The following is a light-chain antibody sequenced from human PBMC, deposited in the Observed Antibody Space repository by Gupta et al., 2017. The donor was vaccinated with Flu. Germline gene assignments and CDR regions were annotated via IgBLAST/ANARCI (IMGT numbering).Light chain of an antibody. Sequence: VVSTQPPATLSVSQGERATLSCRASQSVSSNLAWYQQKPGQAPWLLIYGVSTSATGVPGRFSGSGSGTEFTLTIRSRQSEDFAVYYCQHENNWPLTFGGGTKVDIK. CDR1: QSVSSN. CDR3: QHENNWPLT. J-gene: IGKJ4*01. V-gene: IGKV3-15*01. CDR2: GVS.